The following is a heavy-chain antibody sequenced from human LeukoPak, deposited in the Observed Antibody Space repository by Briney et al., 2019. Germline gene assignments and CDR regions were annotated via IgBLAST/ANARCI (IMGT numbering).Heavy chain of an antibody. V-gene: IGHV1-69*04. J-gene: IGHJ6*02. CDR3: ATDAPNYDFWSGRYYYYGMDV. Sequence: SVKVSCKASGGTFSSYAISWVRQAPGQGLEWMGRIIPILGIANYAQKFQGRVTMTEDTSTDTAYMELSSLRSEDTAVYYCATDAPNYDFWSGRYYYYGMDVWGQGTTVTVSS. CDR2: IIPILGIA. CDR1: GGTFSSYA. D-gene: IGHD3-3*01.